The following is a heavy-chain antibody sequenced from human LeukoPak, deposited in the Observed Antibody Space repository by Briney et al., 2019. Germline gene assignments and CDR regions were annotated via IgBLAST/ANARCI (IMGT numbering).Heavy chain of an antibody. CDR3: ARVRGSALAFDI. J-gene: IGHJ3*02. CDR1: GYTFTSYD. CDR2: MNPNSGNT. D-gene: IGHD1-26*01. Sequence: ASVKVSCKASGYTFTSYDINWVRQATGQGLEWMGWMNPNSGNTGYAQKFQGRVTMTRNTSISTAYMELSSLRSEDTVVYYCARVRGSALAFDIWGQGTMVTVSS. V-gene: IGHV1-8*01.